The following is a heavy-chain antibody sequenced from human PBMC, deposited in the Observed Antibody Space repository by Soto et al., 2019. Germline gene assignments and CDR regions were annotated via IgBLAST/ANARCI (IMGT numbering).Heavy chain of an antibody. CDR2: ISSSGSTI. J-gene: IGHJ5*02. Sequence: PGGSLRLSCAASGFTFSDYYMYWIRQAPGKGLEWVSYISSSGSTIDYADSVKGRFTISRDNAKNQLSLKLTSVTAADTAVHYCVRNDWYRFDPWGQGTLVTVSS. CDR1: GFTFSDYY. CDR3: VRNDWYRFDP. D-gene: IGHD3-9*01. V-gene: IGHV3-11*01.